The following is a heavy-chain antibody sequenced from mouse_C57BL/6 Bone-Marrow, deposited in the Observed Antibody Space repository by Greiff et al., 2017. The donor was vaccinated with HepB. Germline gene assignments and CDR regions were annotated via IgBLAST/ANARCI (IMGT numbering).Heavy chain of an antibody. CDR2: ISSGGSYT. J-gene: IGHJ1*03. Sequence: EVKLEESGGDLVKPGGSLKLSCAASGFTFSSYGMSWVRQTPDKRLEWVATISSGGSYTYYPDSVKGRFTISRDNAKNTLYLQMSSLKSEDTAMYYCARHNLLLRGWYFDVWGTGTTVTVSS. D-gene: IGHD1-1*01. V-gene: IGHV5-6*02. CDR3: ARHNLLLRGWYFDV. CDR1: GFTFSSYG.